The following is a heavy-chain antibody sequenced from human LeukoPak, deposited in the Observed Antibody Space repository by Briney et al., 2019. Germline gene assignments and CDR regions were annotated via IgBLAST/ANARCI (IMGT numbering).Heavy chain of an antibody. CDR3: AKVGGLLNYFDY. CDR2: ISGSGGST. V-gene: IGHV3-23*01. D-gene: IGHD2-15*01. CDR1: GFTFSSYA. J-gene: IGHJ4*02. Sequence: GSLRLSCAASGFTFSSYAMSWVRQAPGKGLEWVSAISGSGGSTYYADSVKGRFTISRDNSKNTLYLQMNSLRAEDTAVYYCAKVGGLLNYFDYWGQGTLVTVSS.